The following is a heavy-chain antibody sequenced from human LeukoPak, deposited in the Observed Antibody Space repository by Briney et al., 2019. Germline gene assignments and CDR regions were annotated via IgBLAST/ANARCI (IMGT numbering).Heavy chain of an antibody. Sequence: ASVKVSCKASGYTFTSYHMHWVRQAPGQGLEWMGKINPSGGSRSYAQKFQGRVTMTRDTSTSTVIMELSSLRSEDTAVYYCARAQPDTAMVGYYYYYGMDVWGQGTTVTVSS. J-gene: IGHJ6*02. V-gene: IGHV1-46*01. CDR1: GYTFTSYH. CDR3: ARAQPDTAMVGYYYYYGMDV. D-gene: IGHD5-18*01. CDR2: INPSGGSR.